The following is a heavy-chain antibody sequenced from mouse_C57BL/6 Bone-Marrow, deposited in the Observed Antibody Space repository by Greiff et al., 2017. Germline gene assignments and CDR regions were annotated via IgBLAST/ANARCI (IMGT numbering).Heavy chain of an antibody. CDR3: ARANSNYLVDY. CDR2: IDPSDSYT. D-gene: IGHD2-5*01. Sequence: QVQLQQPGAELVRPGTSVKLSCKASGYTFTSYWMHWVKQRPGQGLEWIGVIDPSDSYTNYNQKFKGKATLTVDTSSSTAYMQLSSLTSEDSAVYYCARANSNYLVDYWGPGASVTVSS. J-gene: IGHJ4*01. V-gene: IGHV1-59*01. CDR1: GYTFTSYW.